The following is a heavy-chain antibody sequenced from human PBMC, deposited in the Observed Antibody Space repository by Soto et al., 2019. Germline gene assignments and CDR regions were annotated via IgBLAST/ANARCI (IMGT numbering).Heavy chain of an antibody. CDR2: IYSGGST. CDR1: GFTVSSNY. Sequence: EVQLVESGGGLVQPGGSLRLSCAASGFTVSSNYMSWVRQAPGKGLEWVSVIYSGGSTYYADSVKGRFTISRDNSKNTLYLQMTSLRAEDTAVYYCASSRYVDWSGVFDYWGQGTLVTVSS. CDR3: ASSRYVDWSGVFDY. J-gene: IGHJ4*02. D-gene: IGHD3-9*01. V-gene: IGHV3-66*01.